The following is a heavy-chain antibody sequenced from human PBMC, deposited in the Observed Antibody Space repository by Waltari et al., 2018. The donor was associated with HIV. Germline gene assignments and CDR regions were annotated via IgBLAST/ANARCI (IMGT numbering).Heavy chain of an antibody. V-gene: IGHV1-69*01. CDR2: VVPLLGTG. CDR3: ARLGGGNGDRYWHFDL. CDR1: GGNFTLSG. J-gene: IGHJ2*01. Sequence: QAQLLQSGAEVKKPGSSVKVSCKLSGGNFTLSGLTCLRQVPGQGIGWMGGVVPLLGTGTYAQIFQGRVTITADEVTTTTHMGLSSLTSEDTALFYCARLGGGNGDRYWHFDLWGRGTLVTVSS. D-gene: IGHD2-21*01.